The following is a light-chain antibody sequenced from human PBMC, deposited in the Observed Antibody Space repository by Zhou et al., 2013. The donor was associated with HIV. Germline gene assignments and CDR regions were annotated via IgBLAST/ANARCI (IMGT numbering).Light chain of an antibody. J-gene: IGKJ1*01. CDR1: ETVVSDY. Sequence: ENVLTQSPGTLSLSPGEKATLSCRASETVVSDYLAWYQQKPGQAPRLLIYGASTRATGIPARFSGSGSGTDFTLTISSLQPDDFATYYCQHYNPYLRTFDQGTTVDI. CDR2: GAS. V-gene: IGKV3-20*01. CDR3: QHYNPYLRT.